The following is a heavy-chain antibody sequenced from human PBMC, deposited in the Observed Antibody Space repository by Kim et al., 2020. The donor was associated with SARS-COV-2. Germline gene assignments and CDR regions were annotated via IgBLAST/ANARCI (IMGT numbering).Heavy chain of an antibody. CDR3: ARGPAAGTYFDF. J-gene: IGHJ4*02. D-gene: IGHD6-13*01. CDR1: GDSISTYY. V-gene: IGHV4-59*08. CDR2: IFYTGST. Sequence: SETLSLTCTVSGDSISTYYWSWIRQPPGKGLEWIGYIFYTGSTNYNPSLKNRVTISVDTSKNQFSLKLSSVTAADTAVYYCARGPAAGTYFDFWGQGTLV.